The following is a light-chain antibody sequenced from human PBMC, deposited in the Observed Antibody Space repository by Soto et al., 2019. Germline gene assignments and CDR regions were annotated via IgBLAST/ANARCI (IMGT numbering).Light chain of an antibody. V-gene: IGKV3-20*01. CDR3: QQYGSSPMYT. J-gene: IGKJ2*01. CDR1: QSVSSSY. Sequence: EIVLTQSPGTLSLSPGERATLSCRASQSVSSSYLAWYQQKAGQAPRLLIYGASSMATGIPDRFSGSGSGTDFTLTISRLEPEDFAVYYCQQYGSSPMYTFGQGTKLEIK. CDR2: GAS.